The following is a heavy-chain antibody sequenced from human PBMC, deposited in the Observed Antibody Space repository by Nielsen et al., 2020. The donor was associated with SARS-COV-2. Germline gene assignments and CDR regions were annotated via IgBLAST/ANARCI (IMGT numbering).Heavy chain of an antibody. D-gene: IGHD2-21*02. CDR1: GFTFSNAW. CDR3: ARVVTAIYYYYGMDV. CDR2: IKSKTDGGTT. Sequence: GESLKISCAASGFTFSNAWMSWVRQAPGKGLEWVGRIKSKTDGGTTDYAAPVKGRFTISRDDSKNTLYLQMNSLRAEDTALYHCARVVTAIYYYYGMDVWGQGTTVTVSS. J-gene: IGHJ6*02. V-gene: IGHV3-15*05.